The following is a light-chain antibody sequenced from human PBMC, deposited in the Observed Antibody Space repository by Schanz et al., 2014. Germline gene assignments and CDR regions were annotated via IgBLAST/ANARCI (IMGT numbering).Light chain of an antibody. CDR2: STT. J-gene: IGLJ2*01. V-gene: IGLV7-43*01. Sequence: QAVVTQEASLTVSPGGTVTLTCASSTGPVTSGHYANWFQQKPGQAPRALIYSTTNKRTWTPARFSASLVGGKAALRLSGVQHEDEADYYCLLKSGGVQVFGGGTKLTVL. CDR1: TGPVTSGHY. CDR3: LLKSGGVQV.